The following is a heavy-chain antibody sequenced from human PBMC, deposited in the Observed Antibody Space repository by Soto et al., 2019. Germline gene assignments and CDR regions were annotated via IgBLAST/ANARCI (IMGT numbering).Heavy chain of an antibody. Sequence: PSETLSLTCTVSGGSVSGTFWNWIRRPPGKGLEWIGYVHHSGSTKGNPSLKSRVTMSVDTSKNQFSLKLSSVTAADTAVYYCARDVLLWFGELSFGMDVWGQGTTVTVSS. D-gene: IGHD3-10*01. CDR1: GGSVSGTF. J-gene: IGHJ6*02. V-gene: IGHV4-59*02. CDR3: ARDVLLWFGELSFGMDV. CDR2: VHHSGST.